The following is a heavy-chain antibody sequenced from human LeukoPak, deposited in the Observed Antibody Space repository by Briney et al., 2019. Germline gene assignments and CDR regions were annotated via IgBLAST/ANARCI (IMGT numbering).Heavy chain of an antibody. D-gene: IGHD6-6*01. CDR3: AILGSSSGYYYTGMDV. J-gene: IGHJ6*02. CDR1: GFTFSSYA. V-gene: IGHV3-23*01. CDR2: ISGSGGTT. Sequence: TGESLRLSCAASGFTFSSYAMSWVRQAAGKGLEWVSGISGSGGTTYYADSVKGRFTISRDNSKNTMYLQMNSLRAEDTALYYCAILGSSSGYYYTGMDVWGQGTTVTVSS.